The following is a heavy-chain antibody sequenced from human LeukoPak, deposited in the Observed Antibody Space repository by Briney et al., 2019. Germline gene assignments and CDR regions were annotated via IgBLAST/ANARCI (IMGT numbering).Heavy chain of an antibody. D-gene: IGHD6-19*01. J-gene: IGHJ4*02. Sequence: SQTLSLTCAVSGGSISSGGYSWSWIRQPPGKGLEWIGYIYHSGSTYYNPSLKSRVTISVDRSNNQFSLKLSSVTAADTAVYYCARSPLVYSSGWYGNYFDYWGQGTLVTVSS. CDR1: GGSISSGGYS. CDR2: IYHSGST. CDR3: ARSPLVYSSGWYGNYFDY. V-gene: IGHV4-30-2*01.